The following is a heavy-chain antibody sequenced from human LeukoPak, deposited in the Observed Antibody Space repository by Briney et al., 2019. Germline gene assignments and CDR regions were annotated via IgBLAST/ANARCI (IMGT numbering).Heavy chain of an antibody. D-gene: IGHD5-24*01. J-gene: IGHJ4*02. V-gene: IGHV4-59*01. CDR2: IYYSGST. Sequence: PSETLSLTCTVSGGSISSYYWGWIRQPPGKGQEWIGYIYYSGSTNYNPSLKSRVTISVDTSKNQFSLKLSSVTAADTAAYYCAREGVATTHYFDYWGQGTLVTVSS. CDR1: GGSISSYY. CDR3: AREGVATTHYFDY.